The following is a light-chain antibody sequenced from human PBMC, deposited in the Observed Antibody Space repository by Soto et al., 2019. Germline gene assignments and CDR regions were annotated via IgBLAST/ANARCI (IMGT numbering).Light chain of an antibody. CDR3: SSHTSVNTRV. V-gene: IGLV2-14*01. CDR1: SSDVGTYDY. J-gene: IGLJ1*01. Sequence: QSALTQPASVSGSPGQSIAISCTGTSSDVGTYDYVSWYQQYPDKAPKLIIYEVTQRPSGVSNRFSGSKSGNTATLTISGPQADAEADYYCSSHTSVNTRVFGTGTKLTVL. CDR2: EVT.